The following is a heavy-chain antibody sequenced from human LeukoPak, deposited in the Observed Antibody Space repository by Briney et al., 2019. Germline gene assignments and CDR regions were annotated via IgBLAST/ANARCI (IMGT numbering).Heavy chain of an antibody. V-gene: IGHV3-23*01. Sequence: GGSLRLSCAASGFTFSTYAMSWVRQAPGKGLEWVSAISDSGDGTYYADSVRGRLTISRDNSKSTLYLQMNSLRVEDTAVYYCAKDLRPAAAGTSYDAFDIWGQGTMVTVSS. CDR3: AKDLRPAAAGTSYDAFDI. J-gene: IGHJ3*02. CDR1: GFTFSTYA. D-gene: IGHD6-13*01. CDR2: ISDSGDGT.